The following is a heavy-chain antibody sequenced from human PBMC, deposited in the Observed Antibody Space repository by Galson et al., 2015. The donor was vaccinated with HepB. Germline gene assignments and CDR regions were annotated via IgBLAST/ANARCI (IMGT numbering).Heavy chain of an antibody. CDR3: ARRAAGTKPYGAFDI. CDR1: GYSFTSYW. CDR2: IYPGDSDI. J-gene: IGHJ3*02. D-gene: IGHD6-13*01. Sequence: QSGAEVKKPGESLRISCKGSGYSFTSYWIGWVRQMPGKGLEWMGIIYPGDSDIRYSPSFQGQVTISADKSISTAYLQWSSLKASDTAMYYCARRAAGTKPYGAFDIWGQGTMVTVSS. V-gene: IGHV5-51*01.